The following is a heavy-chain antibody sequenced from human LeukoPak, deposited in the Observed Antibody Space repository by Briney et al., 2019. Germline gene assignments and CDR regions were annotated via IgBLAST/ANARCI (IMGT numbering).Heavy chain of an antibody. CDR2: ISSTSSYM. CDR1: GFTFSSYG. V-gene: IGHV3-21*01. D-gene: IGHD6-19*01. Sequence: PGGSLRLSCAASGFTFSSYGMNWVRQAPGKGLEWVSSISSTSSYMYYADSMKGRFTISRDNAKNSLYLQMNSLRAEDTGVYYCARGRGWYQPDYWGQGTLVTVSS. CDR3: ARGRGWYQPDY. J-gene: IGHJ4*02.